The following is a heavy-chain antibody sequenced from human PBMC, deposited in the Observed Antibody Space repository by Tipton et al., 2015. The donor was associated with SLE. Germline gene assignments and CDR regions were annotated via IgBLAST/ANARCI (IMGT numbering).Heavy chain of an antibody. CDR1: GFTVNTYA. CDR3: ARAMGRFIEAWGDY. V-gene: IGHV3-23*03. D-gene: IGHD3-16*01. CDR2: IYSAGSTT. J-gene: IGHJ4*01. Sequence: SLRLSCAASGFTVNTYAMSWVRQAPGKGLEWVSVIYSAGSTTYYADSVKGRFTISRDNSKNTLYLQMNSLRAEDTAVYYCARAMGRFIEAWGDYWGQGILVTVSS.